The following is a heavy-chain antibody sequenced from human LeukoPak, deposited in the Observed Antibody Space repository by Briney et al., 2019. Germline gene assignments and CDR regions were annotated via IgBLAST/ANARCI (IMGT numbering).Heavy chain of an antibody. CDR1: GGSISSYY. Sequence: SETLSLTCTVSGGSISSYYWSWIRQPPGKGLEWIGYIYYSGSTNYNPSLKSRVTISVDTSKNQFSLKLSSVTAADTAVYYCARLHRTMITFGGVIVNNWFDPWGQGTLVTVSS. CDR2: IYYSGST. J-gene: IGHJ5*02. D-gene: IGHD3-16*02. CDR3: ARLHRTMITFGGVIVNNWFDP. V-gene: IGHV4-59*08.